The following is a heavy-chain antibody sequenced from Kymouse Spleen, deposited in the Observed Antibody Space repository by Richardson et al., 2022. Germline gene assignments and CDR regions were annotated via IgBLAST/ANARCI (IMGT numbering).Heavy chain of an antibody. Sequence: QVQLQQWGAGLLKPSETLSLTCAVYGGSFSGYYWSWIRQPPGKGLEWIGEINHSGSTNYNPSLKSRVTISVDTSKNQFSLKLSSVTAADTAVYYCARGYSYGPNWFDPWGQGTLVTVSS. D-gene: IGHD5-18,IGHD5-18*01. CDR3: ARGYSYGPNWFDP. CDR1: GGSFSGYY. J-gene: IGHJ5*02. CDR2: INHSGST. V-gene: IGHV4-34*01.